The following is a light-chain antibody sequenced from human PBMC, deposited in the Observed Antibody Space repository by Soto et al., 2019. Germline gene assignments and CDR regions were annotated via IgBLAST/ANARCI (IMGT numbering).Light chain of an antibody. V-gene: IGKV3-20*01. CDR2: GAS. CDR3: QQYGSSPYT. CDR1: QSVSSSY. Sequence: EIVLTQSPGTLSLSPGERATLSCRASQSVSSSYLAWYQQKPGQAPRPLIYGASSRATGIPDRFSGSGSGSDFTLTISGLEPEDFAVDYCQQYGSSPYTFGQGTKLEIK. J-gene: IGKJ2*01.